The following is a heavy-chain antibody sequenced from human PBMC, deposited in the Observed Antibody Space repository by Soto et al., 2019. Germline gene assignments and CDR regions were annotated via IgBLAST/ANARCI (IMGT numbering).Heavy chain of an antibody. D-gene: IGHD3-3*01. CDR3: TLSRFLEWLLPPYYYGMDV. Sequence: GGSLRLSCAASGFTFSNAWMNWVRQAPGKGLEWVGRIKSKTDGGQTDYAAPVKGRFTISRDDSKNTLYLQMNSLKTEDTAVYYCTLSRFLEWLLPPYYYGMDVWGQGTTVTVSS. J-gene: IGHJ6*02. CDR2: IKSKTDGGQT. CDR1: GFTFSNAW. V-gene: IGHV3-15*07.